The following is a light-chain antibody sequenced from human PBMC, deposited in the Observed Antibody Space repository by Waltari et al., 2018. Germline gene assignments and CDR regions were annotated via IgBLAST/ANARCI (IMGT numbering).Light chain of an antibody. CDR2: AAS. V-gene: IGKV1D-8*01. J-gene: IGKJ2*01. CDR1: QGITNS. CDR3: QQYYTFPYT. Sequence: VISMTQSPSFLSASTGDRVTISCRVGQGITNSLAWYQQRPGKAPDLLIYAASTLKSGVPSRFSGTGSATDFSLTINTLQSEDFATYYCQQYYTFPYTFGQGTRLEIE.